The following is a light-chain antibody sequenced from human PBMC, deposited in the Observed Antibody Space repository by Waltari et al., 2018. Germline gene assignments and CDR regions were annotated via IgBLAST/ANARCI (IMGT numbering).Light chain of an antibody. CDR2: GAS. CDR1: QTVSSN. V-gene: IGKV3-15*01. Sequence: DMVMTQSPATLSLSPGEGATLSCRASQTVSSNLAWYQQKPGQAPRLLIYGASTSATGIPARFSGSGSGTDFTLTISSLQSEDFAVYYCQQYNNWPFTFGQGTRLEIK. J-gene: IGKJ5*01. CDR3: QQYNNWPFT.